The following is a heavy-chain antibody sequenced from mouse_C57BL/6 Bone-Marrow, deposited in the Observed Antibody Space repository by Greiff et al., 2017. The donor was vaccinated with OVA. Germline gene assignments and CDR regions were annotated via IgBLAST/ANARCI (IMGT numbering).Heavy chain of an antibody. CDR1: GYTFTSYW. D-gene: IGHD2-4*01. V-gene: IGHV1-64*01. CDR3: ARSDYDDVWYFDV. CDR2: IHPNSGST. J-gene: IGHJ1*03. Sequence: QVQLQQPGAELVKPGASVKLSCKASGYTFTSYWMHWVKQRPGQGLEWIGMIHPNSGSTNYNEKFKSKATLTVDKSSSTAYMQLSSLTSEDSAVYYCARSDYDDVWYFDVWGTGTTVTVSS.